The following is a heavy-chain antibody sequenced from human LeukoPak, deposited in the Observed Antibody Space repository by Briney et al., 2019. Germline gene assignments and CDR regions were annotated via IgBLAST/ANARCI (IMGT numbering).Heavy chain of an antibody. D-gene: IGHD2-21*01. J-gene: IGHJ4*02. V-gene: IGHV3-30*02. CDR1: GFTFSGSA. CDR2: IRYDGSNK. CDR3: AKGYSYSFDY. Sequence: GGSLRLSCAASGFTFSGSAMHWVRQAPGERLEWVAFIRYDGSNKFFADSVKGRFTISRDNSKNTLFLQMSSLRPEDTAVYYCAKGYSYSFDYWGQGTLVAVSS.